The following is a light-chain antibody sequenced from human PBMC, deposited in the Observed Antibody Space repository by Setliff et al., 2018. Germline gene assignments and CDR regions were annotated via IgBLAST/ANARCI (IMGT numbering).Light chain of an antibody. J-gene: IGLJ1*01. V-gene: IGLV2-14*01. CDR1: SSDVGYYNY. CDR3: SSHSSTGTYV. CDR2: EVS. Sequence: QSVLTQPASVSGSPGQSITISCTGTSSDVGYYNYVSWYQQHPGEAPQLKIYEVSNRPSGVPDRFTGSKSGNTASLTISGLQAGDEADYYCSSHSSTGTYVFGTGTKVTVL.